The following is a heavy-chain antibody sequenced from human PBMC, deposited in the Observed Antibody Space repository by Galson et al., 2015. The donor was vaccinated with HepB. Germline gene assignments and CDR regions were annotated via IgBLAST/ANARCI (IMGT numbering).Heavy chain of an antibody. V-gene: IGHV3-66*02. Sequence: SLRLSCAASGFTVSSNYMSWVRQAPGKGLEWVSVIYSGGSTYYADSVKGRFTISRDNSKNTLYLQMNSLRAEDTAVYYCASSGEGIDHYYYYGMDVWGQGTTVTVSS. D-gene: IGHD4-17*01. J-gene: IGHJ6*02. CDR1: GFTVSSNY. CDR3: ASSGEGIDHYYYYGMDV. CDR2: IYSGGST.